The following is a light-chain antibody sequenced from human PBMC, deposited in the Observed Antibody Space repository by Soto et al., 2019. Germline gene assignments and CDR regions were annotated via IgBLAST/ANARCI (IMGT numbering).Light chain of an antibody. CDR2: GNS. CDR1: SSNIGAGYD. CDR3: QSYDSSLSGWV. V-gene: IGLV1-40*01. J-gene: IGLJ3*02. Sequence: QSVLTQPPSVSGAPGQRVTISCTGSSSNIGAGYDVHWYQLLPGTAPKLLIYGNSNRPSGVPDRFSGSKSGTSASLAITGLQAEGEADYYCQSYDSSLSGWVFGGGTKLTVL.